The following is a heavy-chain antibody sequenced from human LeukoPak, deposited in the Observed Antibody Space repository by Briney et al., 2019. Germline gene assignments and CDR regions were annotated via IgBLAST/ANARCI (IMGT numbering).Heavy chain of an antibody. J-gene: IGHJ4*02. CDR2: ISYDGSNK. CDR1: GFTFSSYG. Sequence: GGSLRLSCAASGFTFSSYGMHWVRQAPGKGLEWVAVISYDGSNKYYADSVKGRFTISRDNSKNTLYLQMNSLRAEDTAVYYCAKDRTVLMVYALDYWGQGTLVTVSS. CDR3: AKDRTVLMVYALDY. V-gene: IGHV3-30*18. D-gene: IGHD2-8*01.